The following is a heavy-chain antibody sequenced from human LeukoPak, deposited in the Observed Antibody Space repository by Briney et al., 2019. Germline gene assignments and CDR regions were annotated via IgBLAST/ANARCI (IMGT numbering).Heavy chain of an antibody. CDR2: INHSGST. D-gene: IGHD2-15*01. J-gene: IGHJ5*02. CDR1: GGSFSGYY. CDR3: ATGYCSGGSCYEP. Sequence: SETLSLTCAVYGGSFSGYYWSWIRQPPGKGLEWIGEINHSGSTNYNPSLKSRVTISVDTSKNQFSLKLSSVTAADTAVYYCATGYCSGGSCYEPWGQGTLVTVSS. V-gene: IGHV4-34*01.